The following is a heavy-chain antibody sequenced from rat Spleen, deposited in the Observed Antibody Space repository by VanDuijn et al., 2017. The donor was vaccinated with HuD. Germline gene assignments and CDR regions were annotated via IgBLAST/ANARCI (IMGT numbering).Heavy chain of an antibody. CDR2: ISTSGGST. J-gene: IGHJ2*01. CDR3: ARLGGGPDY. D-gene: IGHD1-11*01. CDR1: GFTFSKYD. V-gene: IGHV5-25*01. Sequence: EVQLVETGGGLVQPGGSLKLSCAASGFTFSKYDMAWVRQAPTKGLEWVASISTSGGSTYYRDSVKGRFTISRDNAKSTLYLQMDSLRSEDTATYYCARLGGGPDYWGQGVMVTVSS.